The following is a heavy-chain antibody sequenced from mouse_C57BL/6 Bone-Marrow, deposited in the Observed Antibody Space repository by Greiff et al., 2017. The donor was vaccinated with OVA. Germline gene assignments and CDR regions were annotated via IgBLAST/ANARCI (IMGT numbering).Heavy chain of an antibody. J-gene: IGHJ2*01. V-gene: IGHV1-62-2*01. Sequence: VQLQQSGAELVKPGASVKLSCKASGYTFTEYTIHWVKQRSGQGLEWIGWFYPGSGSIKYNEKFKDKATLTADKSSSTVSMELSSLTSEDSAVYFGARREEGAYYGSSFDDWGKGTTLTVSS. D-gene: IGHD1-1*01. CDR2: FYPGSGSI. CDR3: ARREEGAYYGSSFDD. CDR1: GYTFTEYT.